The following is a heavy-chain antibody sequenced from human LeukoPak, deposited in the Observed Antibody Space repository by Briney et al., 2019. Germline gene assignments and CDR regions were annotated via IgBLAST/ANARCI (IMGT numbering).Heavy chain of an antibody. CDR3: ARLIPAGYCSGGSCPEPYFDY. J-gene: IGHJ4*02. CDR2: IIPFFGTA. V-gene: IGHV1-69*13. Sequence: ASVKVSCKASGGTFSSYAISWVRQAPGQGLEWMGGIIPFFGTADYAQKFQGRVTITADESTSTAYMELSSLRSEDTAVYYCARLIPAGYCSGGSCPEPYFDYWGQGTLVTVSS. CDR1: GGTFSSYA. D-gene: IGHD2-15*01.